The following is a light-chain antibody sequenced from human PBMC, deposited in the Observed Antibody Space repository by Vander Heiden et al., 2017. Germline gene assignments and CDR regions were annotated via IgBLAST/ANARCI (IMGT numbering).Light chain of an antibody. V-gene: IGKV1-5*01. J-gene: IGKJ3*01. CDR3: QQYNSYSVFT. Sequence: DIQITQSPSTLSASVGDRLTITCAASQSISSWLAWSQPKPGKATKLLIYDASSLESVVPSMFSGSGSGTEFTLTISSLQADDFATYYWQQYNSYSVFTFGHGTKVEIK. CDR1: QSISSW. CDR2: DAS.